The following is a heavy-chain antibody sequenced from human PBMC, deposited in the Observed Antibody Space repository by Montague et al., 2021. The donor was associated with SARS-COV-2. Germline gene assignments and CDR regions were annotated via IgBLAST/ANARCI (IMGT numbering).Heavy chain of an antibody. Sequence: SETLSLTCSVSGGSTSDYYWTWIRQSPGKGLQWIGYIFYTGSTKFNPSLKSRVSMSLDTSKNHFSLRLSAVTAADTARYYCARAQYICCIANCVNYFDLWGLGALVTVSS. V-gene: IGHV4-59*01. CDR3: ARAQYICCIANCVNYFDL. D-gene: IGHD2-15*01. J-gene: IGHJ4*02. CDR2: IFYTGST. CDR1: GGSTSDYY.